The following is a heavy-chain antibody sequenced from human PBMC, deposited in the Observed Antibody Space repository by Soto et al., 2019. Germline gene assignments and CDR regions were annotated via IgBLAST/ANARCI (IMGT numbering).Heavy chain of an antibody. V-gene: IGHV3-48*02. Sequence: QPWGSLRLSCGASGFIFSKYSINWVRQSPGKGLEWLSYISSNSVTIYYADSLRGRFTIFRGNAKNSLYLQMNSLRDEDPAVYYCAREDILRTRSFDYWGPGALVTVSS. CDR2: ISSNSVTI. J-gene: IGHJ4*02. CDR3: AREDILRTRSFDY. CDR1: GFIFSKYS. D-gene: IGHD5-12*01.